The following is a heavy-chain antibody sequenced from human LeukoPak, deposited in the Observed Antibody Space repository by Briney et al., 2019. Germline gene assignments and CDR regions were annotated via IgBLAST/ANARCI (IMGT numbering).Heavy chain of an antibody. J-gene: IGHJ4*02. D-gene: IGHD3-22*01. Sequence: TGGSLRLSCAASGFTVSSNYMSWVRQAPGKGLEWVSVIYSGGSTYYADSVKGRFTISRDNSKNTLYLQMNSLRAEDTAVYYCARDANPRYDSSGYYSYYFDYWGQGTLVTVSS. V-gene: IGHV3-53*01. CDR3: ARDANPRYDSSGYYSYYFDY. CDR2: IYSGGST. CDR1: GFTVSSNY.